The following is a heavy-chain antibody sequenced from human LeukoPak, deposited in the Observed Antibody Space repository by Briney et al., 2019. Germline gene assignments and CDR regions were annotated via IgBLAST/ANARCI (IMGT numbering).Heavy chain of an antibody. V-gene: IGHV3-21*01. CDR1: GFTFSSYS. Sequence: PGGSLRLSCAASGFTFSSYSMNWVRQAPGKGLEWVSSISTSSSYIHYADSVKGRFTISRDDAKNSLYLQMNSLRAEDTAVYYCARGTLNIPGEHGAFDYWGQGTLVTVSS. J-gene: IGHJ4*02. D-gene: IGHD1-14*01. CDR3: ARGTLNIPGEHGAFDY. CDR2: ISTSSSYI.